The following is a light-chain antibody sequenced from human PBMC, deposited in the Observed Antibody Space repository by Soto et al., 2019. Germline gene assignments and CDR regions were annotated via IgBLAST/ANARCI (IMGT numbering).Light chain of an antibody. CDR3: QSYDSSLSGSE. CDR1: SSNIGAGYD. Sequence: QSVLTQPPSVSGAPGQRVTISCTGSSSNIGAGYDVHWYQQLPGTAPKLLIYGDSNRPSGVPDRFSGSNSGTSASLAITGLQAEDEADYYCQSYDSSLSGSEFGGGTKLTVL. J-gene: IGLJ3*02. CDR2: GDS. V-gene: IGLV1-40*01.